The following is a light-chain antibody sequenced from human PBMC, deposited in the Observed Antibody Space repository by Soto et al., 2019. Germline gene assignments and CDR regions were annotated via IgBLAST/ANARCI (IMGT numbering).Light chain of an antibody. CDR3: QKYENSPIN. Sequence: PGERASLSCGDSQSITSSFLAWYQQKPGQAPRLLIYGASSRATGIPDRFSGTGSETDFTLTINRLEPEDFAVYYCQKYENSPINCGQGKRREIK. V-gene: IGKV3-20*01. J-gene: IGKJ5*01. CDR2: GAS. CDR1: QSITSSF.